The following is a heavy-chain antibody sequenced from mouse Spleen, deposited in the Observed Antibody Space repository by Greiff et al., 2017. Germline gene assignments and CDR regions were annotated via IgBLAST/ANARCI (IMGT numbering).Heavy chain of an antibody. V-gene: IGHV14-3*01. CDR3: AYYDGSFLRYFDV. J-gene: IGHJ1*01. CDR2: IDPANGNT. D-gene: IGHD1-1*01. CDR1: GFNIKNTY. Sequence: EVQLQQSVAELVRPGASVKMSCTASGFNIKNTYMHWVKQRPEQGLEWIGRIDPANGNTKYAPKFQGKATITADTSSNTAYLQLSSLTSEDTAIYYCAYYDGSFLRYFDVWGAGTTVTVSS.